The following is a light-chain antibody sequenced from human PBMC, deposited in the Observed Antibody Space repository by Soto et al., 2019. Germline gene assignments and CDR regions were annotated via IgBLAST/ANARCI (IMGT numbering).Light chain of an antibody. CDR1: SSDVGGYNY. J-gene: IGLJ2*01. CDR3: SSYTSSSTLDVV. CDR2: DVS. Sequence: QSALTQPASVSVSPGQSITISCTGTSSDVGGYNYVSWYQQHPGKAPKLMIYDVSNRPSGASNRFSGSKSGNTASLTISGLQAEDEADYYCSSYTSSSTLDVVFGGGTKVTVL. V-gene: IGLV2-14*01.